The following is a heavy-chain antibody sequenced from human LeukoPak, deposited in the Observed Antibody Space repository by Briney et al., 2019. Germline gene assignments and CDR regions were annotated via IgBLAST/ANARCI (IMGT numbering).Heavy chain of an antibody. D-gene: IGHD3-10*01. CDR3: ARVRGPPMVRGPDAFDI. V-gene: IGHV3-7*01. J-gene: IGHJ3*02. Sequence: GGSLRLSCAASGFTFSSYWMSWVRQAPGKGLEWVANIKQDGSEKYYVDSVKGRFTISRDNSKNTLYLQMNSLRAEDTAVYYCARVRGPPMVRGPDAFDIWGQGTMVTVSS. CDR2: IKQDGSEK. CDR1: GFTFSSYW.